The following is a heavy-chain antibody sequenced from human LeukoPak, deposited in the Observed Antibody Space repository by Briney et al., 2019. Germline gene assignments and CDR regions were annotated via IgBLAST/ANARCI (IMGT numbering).Heavy chain of an antibody. CDR1: GFTFSSYE. CDR3: ARDGSGRVPEMSAPDY. CDR2: ISSSGSTI. V-gene: IGHV3-48*03. Sequence: GGSLRLSCAASGFTFSSYEMNWVRQAPGKGLEWVSYISSSGSTIYYADSVKGRFTISRDNAKNSLYLQMNSLRAEDTAVYYCARDGSGRVPEMSAPDYWGQGTLVTVSS. J-gene: IGHJ4*02. D-gene: IGHD3-10*01.